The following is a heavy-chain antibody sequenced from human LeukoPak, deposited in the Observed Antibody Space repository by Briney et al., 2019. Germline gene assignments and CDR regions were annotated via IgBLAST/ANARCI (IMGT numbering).Heavy chain of an antibody. Sequence: PSETLSLTCTVSGGSISSGGYYWSWIRQHPGKGLKWVGYIYYSGSTYYNPSLKSRVTISVDTSKNQFSLKLSSVTAADTAVYYCAREGGDLVFDYWGQGTLVTVSS. CDR2: IYYSGST. D-gene: IGHD4-17*01. CDR1: GGSISSGGYY. CDR3: AREGGDLVFDY. V-gene: IGHV4-31*03. J-gene: IGHJ4*02.